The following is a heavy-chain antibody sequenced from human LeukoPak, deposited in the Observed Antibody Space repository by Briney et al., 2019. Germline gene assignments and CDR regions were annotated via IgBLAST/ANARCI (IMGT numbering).Heavy chain of an antibody. CDR2: IYHSGST. CDR1: GGSISSGGYS. D-gene: IGHD3-10*01. Sequence: SETLSLTCAVSGGSISSGGYSWSWIRQPPGKGLEWIGYIYHSGSTYYSPSLKSRVTISVDRSKNQFSLKLSSVTAADTAVYYCARGPYYYGSGSNNWFDPWGQGTLVTVSS. J-gene: IGHJ5*02. CDR3: ARGPYYYGSGSNNWFDP. V-gene: IGHV4-30-2*01.